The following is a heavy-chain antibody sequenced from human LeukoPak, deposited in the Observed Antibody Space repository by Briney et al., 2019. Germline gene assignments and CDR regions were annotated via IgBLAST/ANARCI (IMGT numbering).Heavy chain of an antibody. Sequence: GASVKVSCKASGYTFTSYAINWVRQAPGQGLEWMGWMNPNSGSTGYAHTFQGRVTMPRNNSISTAYMELSSLRCEATAVYYCARGNRPRGLVYYNGMDGSGEGNTVTASS. CDR1: GYTFTSYA. CDR3: ARGNRPRGLVYYNGMDG. D-gene: IGHD1-14*01. J-gene: IGHJ6*01. V-gene: IGHV1-8*01. CDR2: MNPNSGST.